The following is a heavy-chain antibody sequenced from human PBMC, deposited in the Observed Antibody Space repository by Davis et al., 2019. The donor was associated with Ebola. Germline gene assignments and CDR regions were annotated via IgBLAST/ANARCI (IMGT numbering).Heavy chain of an antibody. CDR2: IYYSGST. J-gene: IGHJ4*02. CDR1: GGSISSYY. D-gene: IGHD3-22*01. V-gene: IGHV4-59*08. CDR3: ARVNYYDTSDY. Sequence: SETLSLTCTVSGGSISSYYWSWIRQPPGKGLEWIGYIYYSGSTNYNPSLKSRVTISVDTSKNQFSLKLSSVTAADTAVYYCARVNYYDTSDYWGQGTLVTVSS.